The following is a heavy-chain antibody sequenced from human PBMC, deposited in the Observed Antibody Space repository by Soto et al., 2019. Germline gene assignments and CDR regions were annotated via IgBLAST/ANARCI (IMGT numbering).Heavy chain of an antibody. J-gene: IGHJ6*02. CDR2: MYPNSGNT. D-gene: IGHD2-15*01. CDR1: GYTFTSYD. Sequence: ASVKVSCKASGYTFTSYDINWVRQATGQGLEWMGWMYPNSGNTGYAQKFQGRVTMTRNTSISTAYMELSSLRSEDTAVYYCARAEDCSGGSCYSVYYYYGMDVWGQGTTVTVS. V-gene: IGHV1-8*01. CDR3: ARAEDCSGGSCYSVYYYYGMDV.